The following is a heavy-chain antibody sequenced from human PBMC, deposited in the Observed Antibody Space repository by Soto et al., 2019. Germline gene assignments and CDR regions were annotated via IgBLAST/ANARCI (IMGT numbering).Heavy chain of an antibody. Sequence: PGGSLRLSCAASGCTFSSYAMSWLRHAPGKGLEWVSVISGSGGSTHYADSVKGRSTISRDNSKNTLHLQVNSLRGEDTAVYYCAKEADISGYYPDYWGQGTQVTVSS. CDR3: AKEADISGYYPDY. CDR1: GCTFSSYA. D-gene: IGHD3-22*01. V-gene: IGHV3-23*01. J-gene: IGHJ4*02. CDR2: ISGSGGST.